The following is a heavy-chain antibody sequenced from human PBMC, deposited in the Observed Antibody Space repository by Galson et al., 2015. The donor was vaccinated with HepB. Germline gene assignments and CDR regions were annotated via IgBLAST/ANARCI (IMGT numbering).Heavy chain of an antibody. V-gene: IGHV1-46*01. CDR1: GYTFTSYY. CDR3: ARDGGGDPQEYAFDI. J-gene: IGHJ3*02. D-gene: IGHD3-16*01. Sequence: SVKVSCKASGYTFTSYYMHWVRQAPGQGLEWMGIINPSGGSTSYAQKFQGRVTMTRDTSTSTVYMELSSLRSEDTAVYYCARDGGGDPQEYAFDIWGQGTMVTVSS. CDR2: INPSGGST.